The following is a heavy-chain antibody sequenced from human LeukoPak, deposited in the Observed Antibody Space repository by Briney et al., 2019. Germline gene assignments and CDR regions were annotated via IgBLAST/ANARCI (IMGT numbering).Heavy chain of an antibody. CDR3: AKGSMVRGVILTPFDY. CDR1: GFTFSIYA. J-gene: IGHJ4*02. V-gene: IGHV3-23*01. CDR2: ISGSGGTT. D-gene: IGHD3-10*01. Sequence: GGSLRLSCAASGFTFSIYAMSWVRRPPGKGLEWVSAISGSGGTTYYADSVKGRFTISRDNSKNTLYLQMNSLRAEDTAVYYCAKGSMVRGVILTPFDYWGQGTVVTVSS.